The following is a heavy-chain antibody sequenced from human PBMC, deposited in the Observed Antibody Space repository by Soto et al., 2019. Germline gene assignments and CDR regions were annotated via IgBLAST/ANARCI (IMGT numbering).Heavy chain of an antibody. CDR2: ISAYNGNT. D-gene: IGHD3-10*01. CDR1: GYTFSNYV. V-gene: IGHV1-18*01. Sequence: ASVKVSSKAYGYTFSNYVITWVRQAPGQGLEWMGWISAYNGNTKYGQKFQGRVTATTDTSTSTAHMELRGLRSDDTAVYYCTREGSAPYYSYGMDVWGKGTTVTVSS. CDR3: TREGSAPYYSYGMDV. J-gene: IGHJ6*04.